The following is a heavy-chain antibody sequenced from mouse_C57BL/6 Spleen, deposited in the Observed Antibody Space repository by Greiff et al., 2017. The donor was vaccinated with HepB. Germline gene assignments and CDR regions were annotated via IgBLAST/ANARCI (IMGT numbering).Heavy chain of an antibody. D-gene: IGHD2-2*01. V-gene: IGHV6-6*01. CDR2: IRNKANNHAT. CDR3: TRRIYYGYDSYYAIDY. Sequence: DVKLQESGGGLVQPGGSMKLSCAASGFTFSDAWMDWVRQSPEKGLEWVAEIRNKANNHATYYAESVKGRFTISRDDSKSSVYLQRNSLRAEDTGIYYCTRRIYYGYDSYYAIDYWGQGTSVTVSS. CDR1: GFTFSDAW. J-gene: IGHJ4*01.